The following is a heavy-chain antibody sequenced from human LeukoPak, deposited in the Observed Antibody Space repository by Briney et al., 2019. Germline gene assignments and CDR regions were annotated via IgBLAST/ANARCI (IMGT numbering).Heavy chain of an antibody. D-gene: IGHD3-3*01. J-gene: IGHJ5*02. V-gene: IGHV4-59*01. CDR1: GGSISSYY. CDR2: IYYSGST. Sequence: KPSETLSLTCTVSGGSISSYYWSWIRQPPGKGLEWVGYIYYSGSTNYNPSLKSRVTISVDTSKNQFSLKLSSVTAADTAVYYCARSIKDYDFWSAHGWFDPWGQGTLVTVSS. CDR3: ARSIKDYDFWSAHGWFDP.